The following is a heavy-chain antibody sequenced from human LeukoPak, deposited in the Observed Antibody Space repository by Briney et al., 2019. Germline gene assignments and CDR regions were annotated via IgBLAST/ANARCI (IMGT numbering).Heavy chain of an antibody. D-gene: IGHD4-11*01. CDR2: ISSNGGST. Sequence: GGSLRLSCAASGFTFSSYAMHWVRQAPGKGLEYVSAISSNGGSTYYANSVKGRFTISRDNSKNTLYLQMGSLRAEDMAVYYCARGYSNYRDYYYYMDVWGKGTTVTVSS. CDR1: GFTFSSYA. CDR3: ARGYSNYRDYYYYMDV. J-gene: IGHJ6*03. V-gene: IGHV3-64*01.